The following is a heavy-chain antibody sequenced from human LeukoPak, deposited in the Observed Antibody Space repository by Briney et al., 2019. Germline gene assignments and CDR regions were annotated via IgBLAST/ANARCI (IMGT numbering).Heavy chain of an antibody. CDR1: GFKFDDYA. CDR3: AKDLGGYGPYFNN. J-gene: IGHJ4*02. D-gene: IGHD5-12*01. V-gene: IGHV3-9*01. Sequence: PGGSLRLSCAGSGFKFDDYAMHWVRQAPGKGLEWFSGINWNSENVGYADSVKGRFTISRDNAKNSLYLQMNSLRPEDTALYYCAKDLGGYGPYFNNWGQGALAAVSS. CDR2: INWNSENV.